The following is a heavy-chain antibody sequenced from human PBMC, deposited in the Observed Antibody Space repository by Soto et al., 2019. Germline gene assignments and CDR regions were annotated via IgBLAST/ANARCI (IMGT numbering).Heavy chain of an antibody. J-gene: IGHJ6*04. CDR1: GFTFSSYG. V-gene: IGHV3-30*18. CDR3: AKEQEVGLYYYGMDV. D-gene: IGHD1-26*01. CDR2: ISYDGSNK. Sequence: QVQLVESGGGVVQPGRSLRLSCAASGFTFSSYGMHWVRQAPGKGLEWVAVISYDGSNKYYADSVKGRFTISRDNSKNTLYLQMNSLRAEDTAVYYCAKEQEVGLYYYGMDVWGKGTTVTVSS.